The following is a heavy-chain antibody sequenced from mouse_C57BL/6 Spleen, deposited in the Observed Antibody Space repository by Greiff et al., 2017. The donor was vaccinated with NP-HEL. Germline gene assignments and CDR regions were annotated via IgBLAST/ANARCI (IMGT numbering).Heavy chain of an antibody. D-gene: IGHD4-1*01. Sequence: QVQLQQPGAELVMPGASVKLSCKASGYTFTSYWMHWVKQRPGQGLEWIGEIDPSDSYTNSTQKFKGKSTLTVDKSSSTAYMQLSSLTSEDSAVYYCASLTGPMDYWGQGTSVTVSS. V-gene: IGHV1-69*01. J-gene: IGHJ4*01. CDR2: IDPSDSYT. CDR1: GYTFTSYW. CDR3: ASLTGPMDY.